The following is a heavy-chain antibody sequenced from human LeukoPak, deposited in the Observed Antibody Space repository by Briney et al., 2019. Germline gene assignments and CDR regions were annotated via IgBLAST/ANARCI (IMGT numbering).Heavy chain of an antibody. D-gene: IGHD3-22*01. CDR2: IVVGSGNT. Sequence: ASVKVSCKASGFTFTSSAVQWVRQARGQRLEWIGWIVVGSGNTNYAQKFQERVTITRDMSTSTAYMELSSLRSEDTAVYYRAADPPYYYDSSGSYWGQGTLVTVSS. CDR1: GFTFTSSA. J-gene: IGHJ4*02. V-gene: IGHV1-58*01. CDR3: AADPPYYYDSSGSY.